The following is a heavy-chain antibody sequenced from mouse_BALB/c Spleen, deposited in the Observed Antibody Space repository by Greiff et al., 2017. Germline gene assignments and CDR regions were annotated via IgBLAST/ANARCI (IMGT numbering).Heavy chain of an antibody. V-gene: IGHV5-6-3*01. CDR3: ARSVYYDYADY. CDR2: INSNGGST. D-gene: IGHD2-4*01. J-gene: IGHJ4*01. CDR1: GFTFSSYG. Sequence: EVMLVESGGGLVQPGGSLKLSCAASGFTFSSYGMSWVRQTPDKRLELVATINSNGGSTYYPDSVKGRFTISRDNAKNTLYLQMSSLKSEDTAMYYCARSVYYDYADYWGQGTSVTVSS.